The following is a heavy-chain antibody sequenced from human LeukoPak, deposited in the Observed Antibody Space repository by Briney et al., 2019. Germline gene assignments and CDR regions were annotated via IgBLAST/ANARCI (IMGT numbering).Heavy chain of an antibody. V-gene: IGHV4-59*01. Sequence: SETLSLTCTVSGGSISCYYWSWIRQPPGKGLEWIGYIYHSGSTNYNPSLKSRVTISVDTSKNQFSLKLSSVTAADTAVYYCARDSGSGSYYYYYMDVWGKGTTVTVSS. J-gene: IGHJ6*03. CDR3: ARDSGSGSYYYYYMDV. CDR1: GGSISCYY. D-gene: IGHD1-26*01. CDR2: IYHSGST.